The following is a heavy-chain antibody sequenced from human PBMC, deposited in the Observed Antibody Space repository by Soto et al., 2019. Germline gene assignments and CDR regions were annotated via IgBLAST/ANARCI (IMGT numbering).Heavy chain of an antibody. Sequence: QVQLQESGPGLVKPSGTLSLTCAVSGGSISSSNWWSWVRQPPGKGLEWIGEIYHSGSTNYNPSLKGRVTISVDKSKNQFSLKLSSVTAADTAVYYCARDGYWGSGSYSGGYYFDYWGQGTLVTVSS. CDR3: ARDGYWGSGSYSGGYYFDY. J-gene: IGHJ4*02. V-gene: IGHV4-4*02. CDR2: IYHSGST. CDR1: GGSISSSNW. D-gene: IGHD3-10*01.